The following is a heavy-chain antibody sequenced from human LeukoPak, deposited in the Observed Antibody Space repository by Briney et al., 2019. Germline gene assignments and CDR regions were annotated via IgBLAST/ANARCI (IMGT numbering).Heavy chain of an antibody. Sequence: GGSLRLSCAASGLTFDDYAMHWVRQAPGKGLEWVSGLSWNGGSIGYADSVKGRFTISRDNAKNSLYLQMNSLRADDMALYYCAKGKGATLVYYMDVWGKGTTVTVSS. V-gene: IGHV3-9*03. J-gene: IGHJ6*03. CDR2: LSWNGGSI. CDR1: GLTFDDYA. D-gene: IGHD1-26*01. CDR3: AKGKGATLVYYMDV.